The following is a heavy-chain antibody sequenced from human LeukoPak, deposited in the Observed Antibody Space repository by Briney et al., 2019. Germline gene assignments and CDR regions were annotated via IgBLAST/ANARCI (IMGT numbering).Heavy chain of an antibody. CDR2: IYHTGST. CDR3: ARGYFVSRGYSNAFDY. D-gene: IGHD3-22*01. J-gene: IGHJ4*02. Sequence: SETLSLTCTVSGASISSSYWSWIRQSPGKGLELIGYIYHTGSTKYNPPLESRVTISVDTSKNQFSLKLTSVTAADTAVYYCARGYFVSRGYSNAFDYWGQGALVIVSS. CDR1: GASISSSY. V-gene: IGHV4-59*01.